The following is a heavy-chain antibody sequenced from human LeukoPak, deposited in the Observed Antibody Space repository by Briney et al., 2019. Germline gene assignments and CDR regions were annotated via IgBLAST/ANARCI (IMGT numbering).Heavy chain of an antibody. D-gene: IGHD6-6*01. CDR1: GFTFNSYG. CDR2: IQYAGSDK. V-gene: IGHV3-30*02. Sequence: GGSLRLSCAASGFTFNSYGMHWVRQAPGKGLEWVAFIQYAGSDKYYADSVKGRFTISRDNSKNTLYLQMNSLRAEDTAVYYCARLSDSSSFYYFDYWGQGTLVTVSS. J-gene: IGHJ4*02. CDR3: ARLSDSSSFYYFDY.